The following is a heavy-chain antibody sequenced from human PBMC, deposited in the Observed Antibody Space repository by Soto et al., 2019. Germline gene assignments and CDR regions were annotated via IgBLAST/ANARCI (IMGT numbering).Heavy chain of an antibody. CDR1: GFTFSSYA. V-gene: IGHV3-23*01. CDR2: ISGSGGST. D-gene: IGHD3-3*01. Sequence: PGGSPRLSCAASGFTFSSYAMSWVRQAPGKGLGWVSAISGSGGSTYYADSVKGRFTISRDNSKNTLYPQMNSLRAEDTAVYYCAKDPPGVLRFLEWSHSMDVWGKGTTVTVSS. J-gene: IGHJ6*03. CDR3: AKDPPGVLRFLEWSHSMDV.